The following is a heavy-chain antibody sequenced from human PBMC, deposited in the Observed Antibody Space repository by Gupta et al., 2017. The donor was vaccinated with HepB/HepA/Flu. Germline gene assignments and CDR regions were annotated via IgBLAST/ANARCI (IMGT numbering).Heavy chain of an antibody. CDR1: GGSISSYY. J-gene: IGHJ4*02. CDR2: IYYSGST. V-gene: IGHV4-59*01. Sequence: QVQLQESGPGLVKPSETLSLTCTVSGGSISSYYWSWIRQPPGKGLEWIGYIYYSGSTNYNPSLKSRVTISVDTSKNQFSLKLSSVTAADTAVYYCARGLRDYYDSSGYYPLWGQGTLGTVSA. CDR3: ARGLRDYYDSSGYYPL. D-gene: IGHD3-22*01.